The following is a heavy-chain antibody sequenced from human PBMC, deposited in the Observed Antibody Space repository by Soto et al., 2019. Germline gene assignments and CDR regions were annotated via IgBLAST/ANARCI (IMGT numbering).Heavy chain of an antibody. CDR3: ARTRLYDASGYYFYYYGMDV. D-gene: IGHD3-22*01. Sequence: HPGGSLRLSCSASGFNVDDNSMSWVRQAPGKGLEWVSVVYGDGRIYYADSVKGRFTISRDTSENTLFLHMRSLRVDDTAVYYCARTRLYDASGYYFYYYGMDVWGQGTRVTVS. J-gene: IGHJ6*01. CDR2: VYGDGRI. CDR1: GFNVDDNS. V-gene: IGHV3-53*01.